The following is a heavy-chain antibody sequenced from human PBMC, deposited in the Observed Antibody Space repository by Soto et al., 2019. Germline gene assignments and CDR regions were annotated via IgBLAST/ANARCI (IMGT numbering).Heavy chain of an antibody. CDR1: GYSFAGYL. J-gene: IGHJ6*02. CDR3: KRGTGFWSGYYRYYGMDV. D-gene: IGHD3-3*01. Sequence: QVQLVQSGAEVKKPGASVKVSCKASGYSFAGYLLHWVRQAPGQGLEWMGWINTDSGDTKYARKFQGRVTMTRDTSTSTGYMGLSSLEFDDAGVEHCKRGTGFWSGYYRYYGMDVWGQGTTVTVSS. V-gene: IGHV1-2*02. CDR2: INTDSGDT.